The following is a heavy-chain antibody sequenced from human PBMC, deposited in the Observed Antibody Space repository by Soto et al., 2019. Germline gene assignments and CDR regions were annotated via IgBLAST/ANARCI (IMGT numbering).Heavy chain of an antibody. CDR1: GFTFSSYG. D-gene: IGHD6-19*01. Sequence: GGSLRLSCAASGFTFSSYGMHWVRQAPGKGLEWVAVISYDGSNKYYADSVKGRFTISRDNSKNTLYLQMNSLRAEDTAVYYCAIDQRPSYSSGCDMSAYWGQGTLVTVSS. J-gene: IGHJ4*02. V-gene: IGHV3-30*03. CDR3: AIDQRPSYSSGCDMSAY. CDR2: ISYDGSNK.